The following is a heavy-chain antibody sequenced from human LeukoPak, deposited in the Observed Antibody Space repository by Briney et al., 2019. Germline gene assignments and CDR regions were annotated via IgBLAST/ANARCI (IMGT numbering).Heavy chain of an antibody. Sequence: SETLSLTCAVSGYSISSGYYWGWIRQPPGKGLEWIGSIYHSGSTYYNPSLKSRVTISVDTSKDQFSLKLSSVTAADTAVYYCARTGVDTIKNLDYWGQGTLVTVSS. CDR2: IYHSGST. CDR1: GYSISSGYY. CDR3: ARTGVDTIKNLDY. V-gene: IGHV4-38-2*01. J-gene: IGHJ4*02. D-gene: IGHD5-12*01.